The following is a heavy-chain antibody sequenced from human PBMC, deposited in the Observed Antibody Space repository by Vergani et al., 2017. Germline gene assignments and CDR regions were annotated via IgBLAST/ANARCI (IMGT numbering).Heavy chain of an antibody. CDR2: IRSKNDGGTA. V-gene: IGHV3-15*01. D-gene: IGHD2-2*02. CDR1: GITFKNAW. J-gene: IGHJ4*02. CDR3: YTDYHDY. Sequence: EVQVVESGGGLIKPGGSLRLSCVVSGITFKNAWINWIRQPAGKGLEWIGRIRSKNDGGTADYAAPLKGRFTISRDDSKDSAFLLVNNLKTEDTAVYFCYTDYHDYWGQGTLVTVSS.